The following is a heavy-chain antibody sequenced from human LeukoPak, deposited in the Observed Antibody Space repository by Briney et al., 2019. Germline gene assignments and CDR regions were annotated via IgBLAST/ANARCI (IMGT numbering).Heavy chain of an antibody. CDR1: GGSISSYN. CDR2: IYYSGST. V-gene: IGHV4-59*01. CDR3: ARGVSYDSSGYYYPDAFDI. D-gene: IGHD3-22*01. Sequence: SETLSLTCTVSGGSISSYNWSWIRQPPGKGLEWIGYIYYSGSTNYNPSLKSRVTISVDTSKNQFSLKLSSVTAADTAVYYCARGVSYDSSGYYYPDAFDIWGQGTMVTVSS. J-gene: IGHJ3*02.